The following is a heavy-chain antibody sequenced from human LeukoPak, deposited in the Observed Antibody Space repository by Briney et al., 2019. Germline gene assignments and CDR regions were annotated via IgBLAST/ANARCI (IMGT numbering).Heavy chain of an antibody. CDR3: ARDRDTFDY. J-gene: IGHJ4*02. D-gene: IGHD3-9*01. Sequence: SETLSLTCTVSNGSMSSYFWSWIRQPPGKGLEWIGYIYYSGSANFNPSLKSRVTISVDTSKNQFSLKLSSVTAADTAVYYCARDRDTFDYWGQGTLVTVSS. V-gene: IGHV4-59*01. CDR2: IYYSGSA. CDR1: NGSMSSYF.